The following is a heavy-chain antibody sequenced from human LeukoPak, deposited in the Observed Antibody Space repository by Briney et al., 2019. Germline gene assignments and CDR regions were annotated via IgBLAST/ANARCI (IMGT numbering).Heavy chain of an antibody. CDR2: INHSGST. CDR3: ARGYRYSPFDY. CDR1: GGSFSGYY. V-gene: IGHV4-34*01. D-gene: IGHD5-18*01. Sequence: SETLSLTCAVYGGSFSGYYWSWIRQPPGKGLEWIGGINHSGSTNYNPSLKSRVTISVDTSKNQFSLKLSSVTAADTAVYYCARGYRYSPFDYWGQGTLVTVPS. J-gene: IGHJ4*02.